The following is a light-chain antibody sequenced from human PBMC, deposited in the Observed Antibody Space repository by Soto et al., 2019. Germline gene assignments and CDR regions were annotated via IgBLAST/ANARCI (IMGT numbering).Light chain of an antibody. CDR1: SNNVGGSDD. CDR3: CSYAGTWCSD. Sequence: QTSLVTPRSISGTPGESIPISCTVSSNNVGGSDDVSWYQQHPLKAPTFIIYDFSQRPSVVPHRFSCSKSGNTASLTISGLQPEEGPDNYCCSYAGTWCSDFGTGT. CDR2: DFS. V-gene: IGLV2-11*01. J-gene: IGLJ1*01.